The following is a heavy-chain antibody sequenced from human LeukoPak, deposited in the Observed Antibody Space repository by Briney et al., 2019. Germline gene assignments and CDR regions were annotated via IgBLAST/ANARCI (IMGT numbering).Heavy chain of an antibody. CDR1: GFTVSSNY. CDR2: IYSGGST. Sequence: GGSLRLSCAASGFTVSSNYMSWVRQASGKGLEWVSVIYSGGSTYYADSVKGRFTISRHNSKNTLYLQMNSLRAEDTAVYYCARVGRAAAGTGASDYWGQGTLVTVSS. J-gene: IGHJ4*02. CDR3: ARVGRAAAGTGASDY. D-gene: IGHD6-13*01. V-gene: IGHV3-53*04.